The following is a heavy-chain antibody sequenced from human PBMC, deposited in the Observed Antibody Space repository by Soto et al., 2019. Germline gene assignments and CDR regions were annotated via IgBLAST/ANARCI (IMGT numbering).Heavy chain of an antibody. Sequence: PGGSLRLSCAASGCTFSSYAMSWVRQAPGKGLEWVSAISGSGGSTYYADSVKGLFTISRDNSKNTLYLQMNSLCAVATAAHFCANDALTLIRMILVVPPPALDIWGQGTMVTVSS. CDR1: GCTFSSYA. J-gene: IGHJ3*02. D-gene: IGHD3-22*01. CDR2: ISGSGGST. CDR3: ANDALTLIRMILVVPPPALDI. V-gene: IGHV3-23*01.